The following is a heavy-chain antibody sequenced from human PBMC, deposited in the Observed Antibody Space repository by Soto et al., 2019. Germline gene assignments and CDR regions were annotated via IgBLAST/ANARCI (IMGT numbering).Heavy chain of an antibody. V-gene: IGHV1-58*01. D-gene: IGHD2-2*01. CDR1: GFTFPSSA. J-gene: IGHJ4*02. CDR3: AADDMPTFI. CDR2: IVVGNDNT. Sequence: QMHLVQSGPEVKKPGTSVKVSCKASGFTFPSSAVPWVRQARGQRLEWIGWIVVGNDNTNSAQKFQERVTFTRDMSTSTVYMELSSLKSEDTGVYYCAADDMPTFIWGEGALVTVSS.